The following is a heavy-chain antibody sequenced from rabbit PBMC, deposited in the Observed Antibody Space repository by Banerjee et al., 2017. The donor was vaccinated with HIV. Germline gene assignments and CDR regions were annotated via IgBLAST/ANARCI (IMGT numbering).Heavy chain of an antibody. D-gene: IGHD6-1*01. Sequence: QSLEESGGGLVQPGGSLKLSCKTSGFDFSSCGVSWVRQAPGKGLEWIGYIDPVFGSTYYASWVNGRFTLSSHNAQNTLYLQLNSLTAADTATYFCVRDRYYNHGYAGVAFTLWGQGTLVTVS. V-gene: IGHV1S7*01. CDR1: GFDFSSCG. J-gene: IGHJ4*01. CDR2: IDPVFGST. CDR3: VRDRYYNHGYAGVAFTL.